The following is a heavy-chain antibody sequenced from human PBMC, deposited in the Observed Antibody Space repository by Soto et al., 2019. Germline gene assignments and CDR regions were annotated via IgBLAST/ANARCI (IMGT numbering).Heavy chain of an antibody. Sequence: SETLSLTCSVSGASIRSGGYYWSWLRQSPGKGLERIGHIYYTWSTFYSPSLKSRLTMSLDTSKNQFSLYPRSVTAADTAMYYCATIEMASIKWGRGTLVTFSS. CDR2: IYYTWST. V-gene: IGHV4-31*03. J-gene: IGHJ4*02. CDR1: GASIRSGGYY. CDR3: ATIEMASIK.